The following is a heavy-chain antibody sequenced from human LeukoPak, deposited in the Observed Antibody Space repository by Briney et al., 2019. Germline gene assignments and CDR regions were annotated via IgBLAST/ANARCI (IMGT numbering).Heavy chain of an antibody. CDR3: ARGRNYYGSGHVGFDI. D-gene: IGHD3-10*01. CDR1: GFTFSSYW. Sequence: GGSLRLSCAASGFTFSSYWIHWVRQAPGKGLVWVSGINSDGSSTTYADSVKGRFTISRDNAKNTLYLQMNSLRAEDTAVYYCARGRNYYGSGHVGFDIWGQGTMVTVSS. J-gene: IGHJ3*02. V-gene: IGHV3-74*01. CDR2: INSDGSST.